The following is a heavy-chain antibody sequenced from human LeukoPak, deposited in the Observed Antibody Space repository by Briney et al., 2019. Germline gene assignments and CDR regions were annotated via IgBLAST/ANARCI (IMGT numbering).Heavy chain of an antibody. V-gene: IGHV4-34*01. Sequence: PSETLSLSSAVYGGSFSGYYWSWIRQPPGKGLEWIGEINHSGSTNYNPSLKSRVTISVDTSKNQFSLKLSSVTAADTAVYYCARVSFDSSTGVDYMDVRGKGTTVTVSS. J-gene: IGHJ6*03. CDR3: ARVSFDSSTGVDYMDV. CDR1: GGSFSGYY. CDR2: INHSGST. D-gene: IGHD6-13*01.